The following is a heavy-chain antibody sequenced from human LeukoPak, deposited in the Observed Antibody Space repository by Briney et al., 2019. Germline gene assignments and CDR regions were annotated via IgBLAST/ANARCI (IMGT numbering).Heavy chain of an antibody. V-gene: IGHV1-2*02. CDR3: ARGGFDY. CDR1: GYTFPGYY. J-gene: IGHJ4*02. Sequence: ASVQITCQASGYTFPGYYLHWPRQAPGQELELMGWISTNSDDTNDAQKFRGRVNMTRDTSISTAYMEMSRLRTDDTARYYCARGGFDYWGEGSLVSV. CDR2: ISTNSDDT.